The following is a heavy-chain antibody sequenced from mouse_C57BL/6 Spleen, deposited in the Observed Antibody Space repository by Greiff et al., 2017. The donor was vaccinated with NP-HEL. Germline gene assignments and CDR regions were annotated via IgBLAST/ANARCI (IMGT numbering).Heavy chain of an antibody. V-gene: IGHV1-18*01. CDR1: GYTFTDYN. J-gene: IGHJ3*01. CDR2: INPNHGGT. CDR3: ARSPYYDYGEAWFAY. Sequence: EVQLQQSGPELVKPGASVKIPCKASGYTFTDYNMDWVKQSHGKSLEWIGDINPNHGGTIYNQKFKGKATLTVDKSSSTAYMELRSLTSEDTALYYCARSPYYDYGEAWFAYWGQGTLVTVSA. D-gene: IGHD2-4*01.